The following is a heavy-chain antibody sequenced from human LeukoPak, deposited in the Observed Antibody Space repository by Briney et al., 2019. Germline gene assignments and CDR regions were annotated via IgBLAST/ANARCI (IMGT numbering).Heavy chain of an antibody. CDR3: ARLWNSSGWF. J-gene: IGHJ4*02. CDR1: GGSFSGYY. Sequence: SETLSLTCAVYGGSFSGYYWSWIRQPPGKGLEWIGGINHSGSTNYNPSLKSRVTISVDTSKNQFSLKLSSVTAADTAVYYCARLWNSSGWFWGQGTLVTVSS. CDR2: INHSGST. V-gene: IGHV4-34*01. D-gene: IGHD6-19*01.